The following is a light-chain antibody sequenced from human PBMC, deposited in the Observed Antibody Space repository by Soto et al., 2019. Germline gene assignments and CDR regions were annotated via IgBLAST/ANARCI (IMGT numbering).Light chain of an antibody. CDR2: EVS. CDR3: TSYAGSNILV. Sequence: QSALTQPPSASGSPGQSVTISCTGTSSDVGAYKYVSWYQQYPGKAPKLMIYEVSKRPSGVPYRFSGSKSGNTASLTVSGLQAEEEADYYCTSYAGSNILVFGGGTKVTVL. J-gene: IGLJ3*02. V-gene: IGLV2-8*01. CDR1: SSDVGAYKY.